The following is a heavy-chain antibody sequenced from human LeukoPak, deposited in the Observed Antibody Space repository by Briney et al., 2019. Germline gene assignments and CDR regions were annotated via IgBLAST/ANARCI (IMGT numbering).Heavy chain of an antibody. Sequence: GGSLRLSCAAPGFTFSSYTMSWVRQAPGKGLEWVSTITTSDGNTYYADSVKGRFTVSRDNSKNTLFLQMNSLRAEDTAVYYCAKDGGLWVSAHWGDSWGRGTLVTVSS. CDR1: GFTFSSYT. CDR3: AKDGGLWVSAHWGDS. D-gene: IGHD7-27*01. CDR2: ITTSDGNT. J-gene: IGHJ4*02. V-gene: IGHV3-23*01.